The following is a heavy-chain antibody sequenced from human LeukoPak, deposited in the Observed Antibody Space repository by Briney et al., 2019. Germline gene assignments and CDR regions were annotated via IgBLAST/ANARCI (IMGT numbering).Heavy chain of an antibody. CDR2: IVSNGGNT. V-gene: IGHV3-64*02. J-gene: IGHJ4*02. CDR1: GLTFSSHA. D-gene: IGHD3-3*01. Sequence: GVLRLSCAASGLTFSSHAMHWVRQAPGKGLEYVSAIVSNGGNTYYADSVRGRFTISRDNSKDTVYLQMGSLRPEDTAVYYCARGGYYAASDIWGQGALVTVSS. CDR3: ARGGYYAASDI.